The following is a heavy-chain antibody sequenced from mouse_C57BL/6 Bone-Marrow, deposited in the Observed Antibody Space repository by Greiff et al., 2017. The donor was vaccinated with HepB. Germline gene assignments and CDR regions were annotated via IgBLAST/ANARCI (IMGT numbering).Heavy chain of an antibody. V-gene: IGHV5-4*01. D-gene: IGHD1-1*01. CDR3: ARDSDSYGSSYWFAY. CDR1: GFTFSSYA. Sequence: DVQLVESGGGLVKPGGSLKLSCAASGFTFSSYAMSWVRQTPEKRLEWVATISDGGSYTYYPDNVKGRFTISRDNAKNNLYLQMSHLKSEDTAMYYCARDSDSYGSSYWFAYWGQGTLVTVSA. CDR2: ISDGGSYT. J-gene: IGHJ3*01.